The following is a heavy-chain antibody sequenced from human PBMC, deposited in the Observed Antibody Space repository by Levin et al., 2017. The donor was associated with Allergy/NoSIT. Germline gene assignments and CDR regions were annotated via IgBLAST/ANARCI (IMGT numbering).Heavy chain of an antibody. Sequence: PGGSLRLSCAASGFTFSSYSMNWVRQAPGKGLEWVSYISSSSSTIYYADSVKGRFTISRDNAKNSLYLQMNSLRAEDTAVYYCARGGGIAVAKNINFDYWGQGTLVTVSS. D-gene: IGHD6-19*01. CDR1: GFTFSSYS. CDR3: ARGGGIAVAKNINFDY. CDR2: ISSSSSTI. V-gene: IGHV3-48*01. J-gene: IGHJ4*02.